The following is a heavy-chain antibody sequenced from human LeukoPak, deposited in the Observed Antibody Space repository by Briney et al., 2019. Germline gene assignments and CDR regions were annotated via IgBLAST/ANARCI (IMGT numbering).Heavy chain of an antibody. J-gene: IGHJ5*02. CDR3: AGRVRKGHNWFDP. CDR2: IIPIFGTA. D-gene: IGHD3-10*01. CDR1: GGTFSSYA. V-gene: IGHV1-69*13. Sequence: ASVKVSCKASGGTFSSYAISWVRQAPGQGLEWMGGIIPIFGTANYAQKFQGRVTITADESTSTAYMELSSLRSEDTAVYYCAGRVRKGHNWFDPWGQGTLVTVSS.